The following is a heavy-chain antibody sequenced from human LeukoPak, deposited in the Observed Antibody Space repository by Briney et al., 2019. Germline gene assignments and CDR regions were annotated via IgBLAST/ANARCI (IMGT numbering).Heavy chain of an antibody. Sequence: GGSLRLSCAASGVTFSSYSMNWVRQAPGKGLEWVSSISSSSSYIYYADPVKGRFTISRDNAKNSLYLQMNSLRAEDTAVYYGARAQGIAVAGTVYWGKGTLVTVST. CDR3: ARAQGIAVAGTVY. J-gene: IGHJ4*02. CDR1: GVTFSSYS. V-gene: IGHV3-21*01. CDR2: ISSSSSYI. D-gene: IGHD6-19*01.